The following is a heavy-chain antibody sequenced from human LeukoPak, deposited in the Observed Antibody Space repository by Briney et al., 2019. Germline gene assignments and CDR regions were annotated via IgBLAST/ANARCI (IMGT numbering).Heavy chain of an antibody. Sequence: SEPLPHTRCLSGAPQSSHLWSWMPQPPGEGPEWIGNIYIGGTTNYNPSLNGRATMSLDTSKNQLSLQLTSVTAADTAVYYCTKATKWLAFDAWGRGTLVTVSS. D-gene: IGHD6-19*01. CDR3: TKATKWLAFDA. J-gene: IGHJ4*02. CDR2: IYIGGTT. V-gene: IGHV4-59*11. CDR1: GAPQSSHL.